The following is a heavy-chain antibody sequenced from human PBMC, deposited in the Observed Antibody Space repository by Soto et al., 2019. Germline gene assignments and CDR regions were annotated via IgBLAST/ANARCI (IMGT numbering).Heavy chain of an antibody. J-gene: IGHJ3*02. CDR2: IYFSGNT. V-gene: IGHV4-31*03. CDR3: AREEGLLWFGEKQTAFDI. D-gene: IGHD3-10*01. CDR1: GGSISSGGYY. Sequence: SETLSLTCTVFGGSISSGGYYWSWIRQHPGKGLEWIGYIYFSGNTYYNPSLKSRVTISVDTSKNQFSLKLSSVTAADTAVYYCAREEGLLWFGEKQTAFDIWGQGTMVTVSS.